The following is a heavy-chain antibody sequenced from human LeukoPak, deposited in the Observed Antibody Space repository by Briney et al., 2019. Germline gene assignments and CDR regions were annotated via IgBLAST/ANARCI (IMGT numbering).Heavy chain of an antibody. V-gene: IGHV3-9*01. CDR2: GSWNSGSI. J-gene: IGHJ5*02. D-gene: IGHD3-22*01. Sequence: PGGSLRLSCAASGFSLDDYAMHWVRPAPGKGLAWVSGGSWNSGSICYAGSVKGRFTISRENAKNYLDLQMNSQRERDTACCDFAENQRAHLYNSSGYYYAQTHNWFDPWGQGTLVTVSS. CDR1: GFSLDDYA. CDR3: AENQRAHLYNSSGYYYAQTHNWFDP.